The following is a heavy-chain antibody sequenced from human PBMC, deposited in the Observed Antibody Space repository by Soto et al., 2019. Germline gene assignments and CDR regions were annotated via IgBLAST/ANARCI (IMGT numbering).Heavy chain of an antibody. Sequence: QVQLQESGPGLVKPSETLSLTCTVSGGSISSYYWRWIRQPPGKGLEWIGYTYYSGSTNYNPSLKGRVTLSVDTSKNQFSLKLSSVTAADTAVYYCARGSAGYYDSSGYWGWYFDLWGRGTLVTVSS. CDR2: TYYSGST. CDR1: GGSISSYY. V-gene: IGHV4-59*01. D-gene: IGHD3-22*01. J-gene: IGHJ2*01. CDR3: ARGSAGYYDSSGYWGWYFDL.